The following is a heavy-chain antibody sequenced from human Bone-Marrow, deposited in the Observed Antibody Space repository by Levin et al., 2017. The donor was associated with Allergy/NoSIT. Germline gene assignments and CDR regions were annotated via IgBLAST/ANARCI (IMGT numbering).Heavy chain of an antibody. CDR3: ARGQRGKIES. D-gene: IGHD5-24*01. J-gene: IGHJ4*02. CDR2: SNPNRGGT. CDR1: GDTFTGYF. Sequence: SGGSLRLSCKASGDTFTGYFIHWVRQAPGQGLEWMGWSNPNRGGTNYAQKFQGRATITRDTSISTAYMELRNLRSDDTAIYYCARGQRGKIESWGQGTLITVSS. V-gene: IGHV1-2*02.